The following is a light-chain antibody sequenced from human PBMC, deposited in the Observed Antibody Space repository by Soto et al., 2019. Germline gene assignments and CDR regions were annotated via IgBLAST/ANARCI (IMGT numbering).Light chain of an antibody. J-gene: IGKJ5*01. CDR2: DAS. Sequence: EIVLTQSPATLSLSPGERSTLSGRASQSVSSSLAWYQQKPGQAHRLLIYDASNRATGIPARFSGSGSGTDFTRTISSLEPEDFAVYYCQQRSNWPPITFGQGTRLEIK. V-gene: IGKV3-11*01. CDR3: QQRSNWPPIT. CDR1: QSVSSS.